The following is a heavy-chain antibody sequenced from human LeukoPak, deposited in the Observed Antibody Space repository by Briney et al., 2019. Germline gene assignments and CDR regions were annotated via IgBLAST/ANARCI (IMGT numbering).Heavy chain of an antibody. CDR2: INPSGGST. J-gene: IGHJ3*02. V-gene: IGHV1-46*01. Sequence: GASVKVSCKASGYTFTGYYMHWVRQAPGQGLEWMGIINPSGGSTSYAQKFQGRVTMTRDTSTSTVYMELSSLRSEDTAVYYCARDPFNIVVVVPAAISNAFDIWGQGTMVTVSS. D-gene: IGHD2-2*02. CDR1: GYTFTGYY. CDR3: ARDPFNIVVVVPAAISNAFDI.